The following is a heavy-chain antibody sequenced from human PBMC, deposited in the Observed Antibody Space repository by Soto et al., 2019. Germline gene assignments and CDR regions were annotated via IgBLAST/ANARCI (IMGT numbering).Heavy chain of an antibody. J-gene: IGHJ4*02. CDR2: INAGNGNT. CDR1: GYTFTGYA. Sequence: ASVKVSCKASGYTFTGYAMHWVRQAPGQRLEWMGWINAGNGNTKYSQKFQGRVTITRDTSASAAYMELSSLSSEDTAVYYCARPLGSGYYYLDYWGQGTLVTVSS. CDR3: ARPLGSGYYYLDY. V-gene: IGHV1-3*01. D-gene: IGHD3-22*01.